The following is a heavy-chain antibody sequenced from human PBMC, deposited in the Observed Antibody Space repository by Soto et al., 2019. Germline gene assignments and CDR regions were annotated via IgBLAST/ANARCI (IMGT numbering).Heavy chain of an antibody. D-gene: IGHD3-9*01. CDR1: CGSLSVYY. CDR3: ARLGGDNFDFHY. Sequence: TSEALSLTCPVSCGSLSVYYLSLIRQSPGKGLEWLAFIYNTGSAYYNPSLKSRLTISIGTSRNDFSLNLRSVTAADTAVYFCARLGGDNFDFHYWGRGTLVTVSS. V-gene: IGHV4-59*01. J-gene: IGHJ4*02. CDR2: IYNTGSA.